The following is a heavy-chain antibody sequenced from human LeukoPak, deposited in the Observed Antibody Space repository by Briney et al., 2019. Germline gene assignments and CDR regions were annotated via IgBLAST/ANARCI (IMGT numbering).Heavy chain of an antibody. D-gene: IGHD2-2*01. J-gene: IGHJ4*02. CDR2: VGGDGRVT. CDR1: GFTFATYV. CDR3: ARGFCSSTNCYQGPFDF. V-gene: IGHV3-23*01. Sequence: GGSLRLSCAASGFTFATYVMTWVRQAPGKGLEWVSSVGGDGRVTYYADSVKGRFTISRDNSKNTIFLQMNSLRVEDTAVYYCARGFCSSTNCYQGPFDFWGQGTLVTVSS.